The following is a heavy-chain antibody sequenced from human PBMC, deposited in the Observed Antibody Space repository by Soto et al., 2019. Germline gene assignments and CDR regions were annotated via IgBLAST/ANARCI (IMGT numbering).Heavy chain of an antibody. Sequence: GASVKVSCKASGYTFTGYYMHWVRQAPGQGLEWMGWINPNSGGTNYAQKFQGWVTMTRDTSISTAYMELSRLRSDDTAVYYCARDVGDILTLPHYGIDVWGQGTTVTVSS. CDR2: INPNSGGT. CDR3: ARDVGDILTLPHYGIDV. D-gene: IGHD3-9*01. CDR1: GYTFTGYY. V-gene: IGHV1-2*04. J-gene: IGHJ6*02.